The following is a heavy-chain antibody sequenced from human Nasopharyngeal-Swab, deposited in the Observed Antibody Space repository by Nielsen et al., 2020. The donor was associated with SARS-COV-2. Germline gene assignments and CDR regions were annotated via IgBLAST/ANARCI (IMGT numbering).Heavy chain of an antibody. J-gene: IGHJ4*02. CDR2: ITGNGVST. V-gene: IGHV3-23*01. CDR3: AKLPSITSDLEY. Sequence: GGSLRLSCAVSGLTVSSTYMSWVRQAPGKGLEWVSTITGNGVSTYYADSVKGRCTISRDNSKNTLYLQMNSLRAEDTAVYYCAKLPSITSDLEYWGLGTLVTVSS. CDR1: GLTVSSTY. D-gene: IGHD5-12*01.